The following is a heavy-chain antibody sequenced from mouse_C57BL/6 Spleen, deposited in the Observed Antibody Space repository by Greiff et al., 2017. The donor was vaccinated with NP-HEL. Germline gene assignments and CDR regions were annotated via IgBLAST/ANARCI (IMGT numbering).Heavy chain of an antibody. D-gene: IGHD1-1*01. CDR2: IYPGSGST. CDR3: AREGLYYGSTSYAMDY. V-gene: IGHV1-55*01. CDR1: GYTFTSYW. Sequence: QVHVKQPGAELVKPGASVKMSCKASGYTFTSYWITWVKQRPGQGLEWIGDIYPGSGSTNYNEKFKSKATLTVDTSSSTAYMQLSSLTSEDSAVYYCAREGLYYGSTSYAMDYWGQGTSVTVSS. J-gene: IGHJ4*01.